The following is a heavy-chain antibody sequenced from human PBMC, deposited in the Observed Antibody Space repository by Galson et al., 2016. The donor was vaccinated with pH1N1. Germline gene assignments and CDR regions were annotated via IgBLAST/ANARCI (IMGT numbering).Heavy chain of an antibody. CDR3: ARGLAVAGTFYFDS. CDR1: GGSISSGSFY. CDR2: IYTTGST. D-gene: IGHD6-19*01. J-gene: IGHJ4*02. V-gene: IGHV4-61*09. Sequence: TLSLTCTVSGGSISSGSFYWSWFRQPAGKGLEWIGYIYTTGSTRYNPSLKSRVTMSVDTSKNQFSLKLTSVTAAATAVYYCARGLAVAGTFYFDSWGQGTLVTVSS.